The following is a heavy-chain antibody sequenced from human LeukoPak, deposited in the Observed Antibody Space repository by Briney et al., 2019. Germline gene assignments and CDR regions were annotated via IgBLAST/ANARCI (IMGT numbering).Heavy chain of an antibody. CDR2: IRSKADGGTT. D-gene: IGHD5-18*01. V-gene: IGHV3-49*04. CDR3: TRDWVRGYSYGLRAFDI. Sequence: GGSLRLSCTAAGFTIGDYAMSWVRQAPGKGLEWVGFIRSKADGGTTEYAAAVKGRFTISRDDSTSIAYRQMNSLNTEHTAVYYCTRDWVRGYSYGLRAFDIWGQGTMVTVSS. J-gene: IGHJ3*02. CDR1: GFTIGDYA.